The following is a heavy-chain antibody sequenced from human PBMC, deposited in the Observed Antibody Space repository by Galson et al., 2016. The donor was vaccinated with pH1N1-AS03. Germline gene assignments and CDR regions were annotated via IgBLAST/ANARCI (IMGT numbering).Heavy chain of an antibody. CDR3: SRLSGYYHYMDV. D-gene: IGHD1-14*01. CDR2: IRSQVYSGTA. Sequence: SLRLSCAASGFTFGDYGMSWVRQAPGKGLEWVGFIRSQVYSGTAEYAASLKGRLTISRDDSKSIAYLELNSLKTEDTAVYYCSRLSGYYHYMDVWGKGITVTVSS. J-gene: IGHJ6*03. V-gene: IGHV3-49*04. CDR1: GFTFGDYG.